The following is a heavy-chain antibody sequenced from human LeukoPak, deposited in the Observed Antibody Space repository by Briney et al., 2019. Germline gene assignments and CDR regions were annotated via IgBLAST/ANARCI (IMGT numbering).Heavy chain of an antibody. D-gene: IGHD3-3*01. CDR1: GGSFSGYY. J-gene: IGHJ3*02. CDR3: AGLLGVVHDAFDI. V-gene: IGHV4-34*01. CDR2: INHSGST. Sequence: SETLSLTCAVYGGSFSGYYWSWIRQPPGKGLEWIGEINHSGSTNYNPSLKSRVTISVDTSKNQFSLKLSSVTAADTAVYYCAGLLGVVHDAFDIWGQGTMVTVSS.